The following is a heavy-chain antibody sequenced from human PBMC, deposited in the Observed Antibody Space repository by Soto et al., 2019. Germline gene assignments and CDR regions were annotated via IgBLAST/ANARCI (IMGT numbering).Heavy chain of an antibody. V-gene: IGHV4-39*01. D-gene: IGHD5-18*01. Sequence: PSETLSLTCPVSGGSISSSSYYWGWIRQPPGKGLEWIGSIYYSGSTYYNPSLKSRVTISVDTSKNQFSLKLSSVTAADTAGYYCARRRVDTAMEEDYYGMDVWGQGTTVTVSS. CDR2: IYYSGST. CDR3: ARRRVDTAMEEDYYGMDV. CDR1: GGSISSSSYY. J-gene: IGHJ6*02.